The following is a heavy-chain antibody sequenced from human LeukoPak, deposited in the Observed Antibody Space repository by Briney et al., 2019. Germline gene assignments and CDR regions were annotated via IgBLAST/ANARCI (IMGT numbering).Heavy chain of an antibody. D-gene: IGHD2-2*02. J-gene: IGHJ4*02. CDR1: GYTFTSYG. V-gene: IGHV1-18*01. Sequence: ASVKVSCKASGYTFTSYGISWVRQAPGQGLEWVGWISAYNGNTNYAQKLQGRVTMTTDTSTSTAYMVLRSLRSDDTAVYYCARVGYCSSTSCYTGYFDYWGQGTLVTVSS. CDR2: ISAYNGNT. CDR3: ARVGYCSSTSCYTGYFDY.